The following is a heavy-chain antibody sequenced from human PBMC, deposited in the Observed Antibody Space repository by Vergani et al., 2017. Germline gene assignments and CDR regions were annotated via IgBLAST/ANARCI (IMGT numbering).Heavy chain of an antibody. J-gene: IGHJ3*01. D-gene: IGHD5-12*01. Sequence: EVDLVESGGGLAQPGGSLRLSCEASGITFWKFGMHWVRQGPGKGLEWVSGISWNSGAVDYADSVRGRFTISRDNAKNYLFLEMNSLRFEDTAVYFCTKGSVYYHDSAGHGYDPYTEFDRWVQGTLVTVSS. CDR1: GITFWKFG. V-gene: IGHV3-9*01. CDR2: ISWNSGAV. CDR3: TKGSVYYHDSAGHGYDPYTEFDR.